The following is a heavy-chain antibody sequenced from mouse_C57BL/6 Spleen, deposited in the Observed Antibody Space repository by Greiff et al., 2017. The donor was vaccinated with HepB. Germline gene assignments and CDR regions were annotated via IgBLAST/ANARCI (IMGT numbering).Heavy chain of an antibody. V-gene: IGHV1-55*01. J-gene: IGHJ2*01. CDR2: IYPGSGST. CDR3: ALYDNYGYFDV. Sequence: QVQLQQPGAELVKPGDSVKMSCKASGFTFTSSWITWVKQRPGQGLEWIGDIYPGSGSTNYTVKSKSKATLTVDTTSSTAYMKLTSLAAEDSAVYYFALYDNYGYFDVWGKGTTLTVSS. D-gene: IGHD2-1*01. CDR1: GFTFTSSW.